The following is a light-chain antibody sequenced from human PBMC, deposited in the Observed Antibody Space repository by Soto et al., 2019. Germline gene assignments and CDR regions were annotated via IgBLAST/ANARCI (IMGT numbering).Light chain of an antibody. CDR2: GVS. CDR3: QQYGDSPLT. Sequence: EIVLTQSPGTVSLSPGERATLSCRASQSVTSSYLAWYQQKPGQAPRLLIYGVSSRATGIPDRFSGSGAGTDFTLTISRLEPEYFAVYYCQQYGDSPLTFGGGTKVEIK. V-gene: IGKV3-20*01. J-gene: IGKJ4*01. CDR1: QSVTSSY.